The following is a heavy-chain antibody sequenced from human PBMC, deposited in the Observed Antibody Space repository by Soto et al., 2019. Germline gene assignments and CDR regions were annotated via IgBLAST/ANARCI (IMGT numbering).Heavy chain of an antibody. V-gene: IGHV3-30-3*01. CDR2: ISYDGSNK. J-gene: IGHJ3*02. CDR1: GFTFSSYA. Sequence: QVQLVESGGGVVQPGRSLRLSCAASGFTFSSYAMHWVRQAPGKGLEWVAVISYDGSNKYYADSVKGRFTISRDNSKNTLYLQMNSLRAEDTAVYYCARVDPRIAVAGFDAFDIWGQGRMVTVSS. D-gene: IGHD6-19*01. CDR3: ARVDPRIAVAGFDAFDI.